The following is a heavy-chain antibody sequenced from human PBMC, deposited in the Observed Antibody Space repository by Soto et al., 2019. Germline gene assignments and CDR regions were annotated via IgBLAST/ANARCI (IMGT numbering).Heavy chain of an antibody. CDR1: GFTFSSYG. CDR3: ARVRSSGSDEPFDY. V-gene: IGHV3-33*01. J-gene: IGHJ4*02. CDR2: IWYDGSNK. Sequence: QVQLVESGGGVVQPGRSLRLSCAASGFTFSSYGMHWVRQAPGKGLEWVAVIWYDGSNKYYADSVKGRFTISRDNSKNTLYLQMNSLRAEDTAVYYCARVRSSGSDEPFDYWGQGTLVTVSS. D-gene: IGHD1-26*01.